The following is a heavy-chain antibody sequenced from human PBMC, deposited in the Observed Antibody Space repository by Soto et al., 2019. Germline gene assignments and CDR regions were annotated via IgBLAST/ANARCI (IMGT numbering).Heavy chain of an antibody. D-gene: IGHD7-27*01. Sequence: ETLSLTCTVSGGSISSSSYYWGWIRQPPGKGLEWIVSIYYSGSTYYNPSLKSRVTISVDTSKNQFSLKLSSVTAADTAVYYCARHVNPWAQGAFDIWGQGTMVTVSS. CDR1: GGSISSSSYY. CDR2: IYYSGST. V-gene: IGHV4-39*01. CDR3: ARHVNPWAQGAFDI. J-gene: IGHJ3*02.